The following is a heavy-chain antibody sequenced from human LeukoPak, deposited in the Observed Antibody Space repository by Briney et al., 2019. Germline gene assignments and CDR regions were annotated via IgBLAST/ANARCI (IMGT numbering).Heavy chain of an antibody. CDR1: GFTFSSYE. CDR3: ARDYYDSSGFDAFDI. D-gene: IGHD3-22*01. J-gene: IGHJ3*02. Sequence: GGSLRLSCAASGFTFSSYEMNWVRQAPGKGLEWGSYISSSGSTIYYADSVKGRFTISRDNAKNSLYLQMNSLRAEDTAVYYCARDYYDSSGFDAFDIWGQGTMVTVSS. V-gene: IGHV3-48*03. CDR2: ISSSGSTI.